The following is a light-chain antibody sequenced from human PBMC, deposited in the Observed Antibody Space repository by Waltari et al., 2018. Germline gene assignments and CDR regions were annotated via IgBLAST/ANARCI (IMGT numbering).Light chain of an antibody. Sequence: EIVLTQSPGPPSLSPGESTTLSGRSSQSVSISYVAWYQQKPGQAPRLLIYGASTRATGIPDRFSGSGSGTDFTLTISRLEPEDFAVYYCQQYGSSPKPFGQGTKLEIK. CDR1: QSVSISY. CDR3: QQYGSSPKP. J-gene: IGKJ2*01. CDR2: GAS. V-gene: IGKV3-20*01.